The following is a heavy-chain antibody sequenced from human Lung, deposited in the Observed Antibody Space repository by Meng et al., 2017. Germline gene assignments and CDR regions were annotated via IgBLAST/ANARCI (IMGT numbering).Heavy chain of an antibody. V-gene: IGHV3-23*04. Sequence: EIQLVEFGGGLVQPGESLRLSCRTSGFTFSNYGMSWVRQAPGKGLEWVATISNNGDTHYADSMMGRFIISRDDSKNTLYLQVSSLRAEDTAVYYCARDCCSEIGPIDYWGQGTLVTVSS. CDR3: ARDCCSEIGPIDY. CDR2: ISNNGDT. CDR1: GFTFSNYG. D-gene: IGHD2-15*01. J-gene: IGHJ4*02.